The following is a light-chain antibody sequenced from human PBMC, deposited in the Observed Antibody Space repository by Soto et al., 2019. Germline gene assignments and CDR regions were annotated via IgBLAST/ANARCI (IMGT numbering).Light chain of an antibody. CDR2: AAS. V-gene: IGKV1-39*01. J-gene: IGKJ1*01. CDR1: QSIGTS. Sequence: DIQMTQSPSSLSASVGDIVTVTCRASQSIGTSLNWYQQKAGKAPRVLISAASRLQSGVPSRFSGSGSATHFTLTISSLQPEDSATYYCQQGYNTFWTFGQGTKVDIK. CDR3: QQGYNTFWT.